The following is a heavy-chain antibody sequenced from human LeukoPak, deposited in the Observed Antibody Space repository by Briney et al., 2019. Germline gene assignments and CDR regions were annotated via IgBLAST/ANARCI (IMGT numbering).Heavy chain of an antibody. D-gene: IGHD3-3*01. CDR2: IYYSGST. CDR3: ARGRDFWSGYSFDY. V-gene: IGHV4-31*03. J-gene: IGHJ4*02. CDR1: GGSISSGGYY. Sequence: SETLSLTCTVSGGSISSGGYYWSWIRQHPGKGLEWIGYIYYSGSTYYNPSLKSRVTISVDTSKIQFSLKLSSVTAADTAVYYCARGRDFWSGYSFDYWGQGTLVTVSS.